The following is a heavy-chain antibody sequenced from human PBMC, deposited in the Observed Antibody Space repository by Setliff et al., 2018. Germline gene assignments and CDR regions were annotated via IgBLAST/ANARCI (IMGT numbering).Heavy chain of an antibody. CDR2: IRSKADKYAT. V-gene: IGHV3-73*01. J-gene: IGHJ5*02. CDR1: GFTSSGAE. Sequence: GGSLRLSCAASGFTSSGAEIHWVRQASGKGLEWVGRIRSKADKYATDYGASAKGRFIISRDDSKKTAYLQMSSLRAEDTAMYYCLLPCTSGWHNWADPWGQGTLVTVSS. D-gene: IGHD6-19*01. CDR3: LLPCTSGWHNWADP.